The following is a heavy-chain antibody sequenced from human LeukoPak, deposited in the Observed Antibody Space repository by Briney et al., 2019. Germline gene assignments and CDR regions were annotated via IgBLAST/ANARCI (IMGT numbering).Heavy chain of an antibody. D-gene: IGHD1-26*01. J-gene: IGHJ5*02. CDR1: GFTFGDYA. CDR2: IRSKAYGGTT. Sequence: GGSLRLSCTASGFTFGDYAMSWVRQAPGKGLEWVGFIRSKAYGGTTEYAASVKGRFTISRDDSKSIAYLQMNSLKTEDTAVYYCTCLGATPNWLDPWGQGTLVTVSS. V-gene: IGHV3-49*04. CDR3: TCLGATPNWLDP.